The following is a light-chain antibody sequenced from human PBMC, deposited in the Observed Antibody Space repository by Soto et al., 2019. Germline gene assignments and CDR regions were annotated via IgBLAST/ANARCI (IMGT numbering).Light chain of an antibody. CDR2: DVS. CDR1: SSDVGGYNY. V-gene: IGLV2-14*01. Sequence: SALTKPASVSGSPGQSITISCTGTSSDVGGYNYVSWYQQHPGKAPKLMIYDVSNRPSGVSNRFSGSKSGNTASLTISGLQAEDEADYYCSSYTSSSTLWVFGGGTKVTVL. CDR3: SSYTSSSTLWV. J-gene: IGLJ3*02.